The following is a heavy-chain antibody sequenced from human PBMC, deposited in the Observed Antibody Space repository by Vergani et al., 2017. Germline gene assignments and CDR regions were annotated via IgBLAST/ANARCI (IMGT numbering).Heavy chain of an antibody. CDR1: GGSISSSSYY. Sequence: QLQLQESGPGLVKPSETLSLTCTVSGGSISSSSYYWGWIRQPPGKGLEWIGYIYYSGSTYYNPSLKSRVTISVDTSKNQFSLKLSSVTAADTAVYYCARVVTTGFDPWGQGTLVTVSS. J-gene: IGHJ5*02. V-gene: IGHV4-39*07. CDR3: ARVVTTGFDP. CDR2: IYYSGST. D-gene: IGHD4-17*01.